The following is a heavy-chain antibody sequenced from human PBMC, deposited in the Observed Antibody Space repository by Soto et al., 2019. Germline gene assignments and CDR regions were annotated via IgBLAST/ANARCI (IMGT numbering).Heavy chain of an antibody. J-gene: IGHJ5*02. V-gene: IGHV4-31*03. CDR1: GGSISSGGYY. CDR2: IYYSGST. CDR3: ARESLLRGGTWFDP. Sequence: QVQLQESGPGLVKPSQTLSLTCTVSGGSISSGGYYWSWIRQHPGKGMEWIGYIYYSGSTYYNPSHKSRVTISVDTSKYQFSLKLSSVTAADTAVYYCARESLLRGGTWFDPWGQGTLVTVYS.